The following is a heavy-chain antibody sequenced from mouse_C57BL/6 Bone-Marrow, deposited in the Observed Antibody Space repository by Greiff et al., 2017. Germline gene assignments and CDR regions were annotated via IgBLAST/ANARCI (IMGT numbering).Heavy chain of an antibody. CDR1: GYSFTDYN. D-gene: IGHD1-1*01. J-gene: IGHJ3*01. CDR2: INPNYGTT. V-gene: IGHV1-39*01. CDR3: APHYYGSRTGFAY. Sequence: VHVKQSGPELVKPGASVKISCKASGYSFTDYNMNWVKQSNGKSLEWIGVINPNYGTTSYNQKFKGKATLTVDQSSSTAYMQLNRLTSEDSAVYYCAPHYYGSRTGFAYWGQGTLVTVSA.